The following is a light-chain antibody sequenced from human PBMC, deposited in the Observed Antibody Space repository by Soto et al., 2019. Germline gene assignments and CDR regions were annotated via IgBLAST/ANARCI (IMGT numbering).Light chain of an antibody. CDR2: WAS. CDR1: QSVLYSSNNKNY. V-gene: IGKV4-1*01. Sequence: DIVMTQSPDSLAVSLGERATINCKSSQSVLYSSNNKNYLAWYQQNPGQPPKLLISWASTRESGVPDRFSGSGSGTDFTLTISSLQAEDVAVYYCQQYYSIPYTFGQGTKLEIK. J-gene: IGKJ2*01. CDR3: QQYYSIPYT.